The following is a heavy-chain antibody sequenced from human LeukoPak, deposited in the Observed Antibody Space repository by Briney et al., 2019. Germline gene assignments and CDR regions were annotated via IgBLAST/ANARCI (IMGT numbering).Heavy chain of an antibody. CDR2: ISGSGGST. V-gene: IGHV3-23*01. J-gene: IGHJ4*02. CDR1: GFTFSDYY. CDR3: AKGPSITMIVGYFDY. D-gene: IGHD3-22*01. Sequence: GGSLRLSCAASGFTFSDYYMSWVRQAPGKGLEWVSAISGSGGSTYYADSVKGRFTISRDNSKNTLYLQMNSLRAEDTAVYYCAKGPSITMIVGYFDYWGQGTLVTVSS.